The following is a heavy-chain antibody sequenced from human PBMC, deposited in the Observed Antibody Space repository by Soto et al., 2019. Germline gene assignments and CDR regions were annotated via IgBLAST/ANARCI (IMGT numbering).Heavy chain of an antibody. CDR1: GYPFTHYV. D-gene: IGHD3-10*01. Sequence: SVKVSCKSSGYPFTHYVITWVRQAPGQGLEWMGWISPYNGNTNYGQTFQGRVTLTTDTSTSTVYMELRSLRSDDTAVYYCARDQSFDRSYYYGIXVWGQGTTVTVSS. CDR3: ARDQSFDRSYYYGIXV. J-gene: IGHJ6*02. CDR2: ISPYNGNT. V-gene: IGHV1-18*01.